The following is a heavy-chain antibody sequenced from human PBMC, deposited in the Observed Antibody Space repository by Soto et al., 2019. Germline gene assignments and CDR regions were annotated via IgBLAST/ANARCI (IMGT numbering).Heavy chain of an antibody. V-gene: IGHV3-9*01. D-gene: IGHD6-13*01. CDR1: GFTFDDYA. CDR2: ISWNSGSI. CDR3: AKDMSPAAAGISMDV. J-gene: IGHJ6*02. Sequence: GGSLRLSCAASGFTFDDYAMHWVRQAPGKGLEWVSGISWNSGSIGYADSVKGRFTISRDNAKNSLYLQMNSLRAEDTALYYCAKDMSPAAAGISMDVWGQGTTVTVSS.